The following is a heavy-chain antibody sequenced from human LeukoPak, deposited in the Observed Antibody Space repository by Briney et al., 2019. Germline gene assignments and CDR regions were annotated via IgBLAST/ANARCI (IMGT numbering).Heavy chain of an antibody. CDR1: GYTFTDDY. V-gene: IGHV1-2*02. Sequence: ASVKVSCKASGYTFTDDYIHWVRQAPGQGLEWMGWINPNSGGTNYAQKFQGRVTMTRDTSISTAYMELSRLRSDDTAVYYCARDAEDVRYFDWLWTYNWFDPWGQGTLVTVSS. CDR3: ARDAEDVRYFDWLWTYNWFDP. D-gene: IGHD3-9*01. J-gene: IGHJ5*02. CDR2: INPNSGGT.